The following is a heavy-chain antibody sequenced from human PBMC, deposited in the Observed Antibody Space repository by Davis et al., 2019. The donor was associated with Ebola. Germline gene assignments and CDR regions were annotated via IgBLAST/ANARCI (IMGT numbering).Heavy chain of an antibody. Sequence: MPSETLSLTCTVSGGSIRSYYWSWIWQRPGKGLEWIGYIYYSGSTNYNPPLKSRVTISVDTSKNQFSLKLSSVTAADTALYYCARSRITAGDTGFDYGGQGTLVTVSS. CDR3: ARSRITAGDTGFDY. CDR2: IYYSGST. J-gene: IGHJ4*02. CDR1: GGSIRSYY. V-gene: IGHV4-59*01. D-gene: IGHD6-13*01.